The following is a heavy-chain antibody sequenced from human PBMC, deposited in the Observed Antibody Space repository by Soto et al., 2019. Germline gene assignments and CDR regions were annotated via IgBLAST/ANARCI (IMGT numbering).Heavy chain of an antibody. CDR2: IKEDGSEK. CDR3: GTHRRSRPLY. V-gene: IGHV3-7*01. J-gene: IGHJ4*02. D-gene: IGHD2-21*01. CDR1: GFTFSSYW. Sequence: EVQVVESGGGLVQPGGSLRLSCAASGFTFSSYWMSWVRQAPGKGLEWVANIKEDGSEKSYVDSVKGRFTISRDNAKHSLFLHTIRLRVDDTAVECCGTHRRSRPLYSGQGTL.